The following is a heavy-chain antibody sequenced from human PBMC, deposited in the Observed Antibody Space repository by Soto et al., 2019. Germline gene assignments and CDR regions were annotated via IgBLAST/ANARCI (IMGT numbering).Heavy chain of an antibody. CDR1: GFTFSSYW. V-gene: IGHV3-7*01. J-gene: IGHJ5*02. D-gene: IGHD3-16*01. Sequence: EAQLVESGGGLVQPGGSLRVSCAVSGFTFSSYWMSWVRQAPGKGLEWVAEIKQDGGDKDYVDSVKGRFTISRDNANNSLFLHMYSLRAEDTAVYYCARGGRDADNWFDPWGQGTLVTVSS. CDR2: IKQDGGDK. CDR3: ARGGRDADNWFDP.